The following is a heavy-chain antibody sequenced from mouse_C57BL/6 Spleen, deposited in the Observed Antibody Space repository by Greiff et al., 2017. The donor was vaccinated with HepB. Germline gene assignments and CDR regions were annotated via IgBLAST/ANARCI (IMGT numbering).Heavy chain of an antibody. J-gene: IGHJ4*01. CDR1: GYTFTSYW. V-gene: IGHV1-59*01. CDR2: IDPSDSYT. Sequence: VQLQQPGAELVRPGTSVKLSCKASGYTFTSYWMHWVKQRPGQGLEWIGVIDPSDSYTNYNQKFKGKATLTVDTSSSTAYMPLSSLTSEDSAVYYCAAYGNYVGYAMDYWGQGTSVTVSS. D-gene: IGHD2-1*01. CDR3: AAYGNYVGYAMDY.